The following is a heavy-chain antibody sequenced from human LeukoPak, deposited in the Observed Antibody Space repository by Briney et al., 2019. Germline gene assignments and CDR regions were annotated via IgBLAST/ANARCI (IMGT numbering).Heavy chain of an antibody. Sequence: SETLSLTCAVSGYSISSGYYWGWIRQPPGKGLEWIASIYQSGSTYYNPSLKSRVTISVDTSKNQFSLKLSSVTAADTAVYYCARDSSSWMFDYWGQGTLVTVSS. CDR2: IYQSGST. J-gene: IGHJ4*02. CDR1: GYSISSGYY. CDR3: ARDSSSWMFDY. D-gene: IGHD6-13*01. V-gene: IGHV4-38-2*02.